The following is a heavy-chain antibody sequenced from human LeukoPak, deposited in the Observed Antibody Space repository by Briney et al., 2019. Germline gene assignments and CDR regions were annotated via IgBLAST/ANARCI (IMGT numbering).Heavy chain of an antibody. CDR3: ARDLRGDLYYYDSSGYQPLDY. D-gene: IGHD3-22*01. Sequence: PGGSLRLSCSAYGFTFSSYWMHWVRQAPRKGLVWVSRINSDGSSTSYADSVKGRFTISRDNAKNTLYLQMNSLRAEDTAVYYCARDLRGDLYYYDSSGYQPLDYWGQGTLVTVSS. CDR1: GFTFSSYW. V-gene: IGHV3-74*01. CDR2: INSDGSST. J-gene: IGHJ4*02.